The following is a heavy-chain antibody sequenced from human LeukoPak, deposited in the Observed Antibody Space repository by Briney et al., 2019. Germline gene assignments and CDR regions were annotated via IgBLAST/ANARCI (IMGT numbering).Heavy chain of an antibody. Sequence: GGSLRLSCAASGFTFSSYSMNWVRQAPGKGLEWVSSISSSSSYIYYADSVKGRFTISRDNAKNSLYLQMNSLRAEDTAVYYCARDLYDYVWGSYLDYWGQGTLVTVSS. CDR1: GFTFSSYS. CDR3: ARDLYDYVWGSYLDY. J-gene: IGHJ4*02. V-gene: IGHV3-21*01. D-gene: IGHD3-16*02. CDR2: ISSSSSYI.